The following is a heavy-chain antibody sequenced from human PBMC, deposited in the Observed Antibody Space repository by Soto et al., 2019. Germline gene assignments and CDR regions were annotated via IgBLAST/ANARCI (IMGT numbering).Heavy chain of an antibody. CDR3: VRDCSSTSCYTALMDV. J-gene: IGHJ6*02. D-gene: IGHD2-2*02. CDR1: GFTFSSYG. CDR2: ISYDGSNK. Sequence: QTGGSLRLSCAASGFTFSSYGMHWVRQAPGKGLEWVAVISYDGSNKYYADSVKGRFTISRDNSKNTLYLQMNSLRAEDTAVYYCVRDCSSTSCYTALMDVWGQGTTVTVSS. V-gene: IGHV3-30*03.